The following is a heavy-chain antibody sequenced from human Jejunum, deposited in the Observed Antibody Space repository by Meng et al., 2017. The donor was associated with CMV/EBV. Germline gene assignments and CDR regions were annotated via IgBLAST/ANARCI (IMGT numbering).Heavy chain of an antibody. D-gene: IGHD1-26*01. CDR1: RNNW. CDR2: IYSSGEV. Sequence: RNNWWNWVRQAPGKGLEWIGEIYSSGEVNYNPPLKSRVTVSMESSKNQFSLKLNSVTAADTAVYYCARGRTCSISACYRGPSLDYWGQGTLVTVSS. CDR3: ARGRTCSISACYRGPSLDY. V-gene: IGHV4-4*02. J-gene: IGHJ4*02.